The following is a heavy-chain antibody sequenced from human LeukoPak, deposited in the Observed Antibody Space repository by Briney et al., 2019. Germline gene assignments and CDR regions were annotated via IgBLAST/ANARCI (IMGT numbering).Heavy chain of an antibody. CDR1: GFILSSYA. J-gene: IGHJ3*02. CDR2: ISGSGGST. CDR3: AKDLALRYFDWSQTGAFDI. D-gene: IGHD3-9*01. V-gene: IGHV3-23*01. Sequence: GGSLRLSCAASGFILSSYAMSWVRQAPGKGLEWVSVISGSGGSTNYADSVKGRFTISRDNSKNTLHLQMNSLRAEDTAVYYCAKDLALRYFDWSQTGAFDIWGQGTMVTVSS.